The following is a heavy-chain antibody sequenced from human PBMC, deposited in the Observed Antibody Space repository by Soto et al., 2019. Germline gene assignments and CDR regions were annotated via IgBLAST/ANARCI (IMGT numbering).Heavy chain of an antibody. V-gene: IGHV3-11*01. CDR2: ISSSSSTV. J-gene: IGHJ6*02. D-gene: IGHD1-1*01. CDR1: GFTFSDYY. CDR3: AREQPITYYGMDV. Sequence: GGSLRLSCAASGFTFSDYYMSWIRQAPGKGLEWVSYISSSSSTVYYADSVKGRFTISRDNAKNSLYLQMNSLRAEDTAVYYCAREQPITYYGMDVWGQGTTVTVSS.